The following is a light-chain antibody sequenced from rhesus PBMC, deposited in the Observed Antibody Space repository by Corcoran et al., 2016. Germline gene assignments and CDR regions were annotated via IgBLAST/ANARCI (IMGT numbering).Light chain of an antibody. J-gene: IGKJ1*01. V-gene: IGKV1-22*01. Sequence: DIQMTQSPSSLSASVGDTVTITCRASQSISSWLDWYQQKPGKAPKLLINKASSLPSGVPSRFSGSGSGTDFTLTISSRQPEDLATYYCLQYSSSPPWTCGQGTKVEIK. CDR1: QSISSW. CDR2: KAS. CDR3: LQYSSSPPWT.